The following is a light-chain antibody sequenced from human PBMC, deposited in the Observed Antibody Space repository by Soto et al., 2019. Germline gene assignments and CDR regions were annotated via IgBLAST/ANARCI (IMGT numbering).Light chain of an antibody. CDR2: DVS. J-gene: IGKJ2*01. Sequence: VMTQSPATLSVSPGETVSLSCRASQSVTTNLAWYQHKPGQAPRVLIYDVSTRATGVPARFSGSGTGTYFTLTINSLQSDDFAVYCCQKYKDWPYTFGQGTKLEIK. CDR3: QKYKDWPYT. CDR1: QSVTTN. V-gene: IGKV3-15*01.